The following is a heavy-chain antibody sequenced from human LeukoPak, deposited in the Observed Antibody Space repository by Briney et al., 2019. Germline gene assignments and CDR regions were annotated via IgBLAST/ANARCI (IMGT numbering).Heavy chain of an antibody. CDR2: ISSSSSSYI. J-gene: IGHJ4*02. V-gene: IGHV3-21*01. CDR1: GFTFSSYS. CDR3: AREGSGYYAGYFDY. D-gene: IGHD3-22*01. Sequence: GGSLRLSCAASGFTFSSYSMNWVRQAPGKGLGWVSSISSSSSSYIYYADSVKGRFTISRDNAKNSLYLQMNSLRAEDTAVYYCAREGSGYYAGYFDYWGQGTLVTVSS.